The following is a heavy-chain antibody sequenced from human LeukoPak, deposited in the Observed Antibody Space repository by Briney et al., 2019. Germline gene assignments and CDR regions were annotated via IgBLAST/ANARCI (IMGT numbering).Heavy chain of an antibody. CDR2: ISSSGSTI. CDR3: ARGPHYDSSGYYYGWFDP. D-gene: IGHD3-22*01. J-gene: IGHJ5*02. V-gene: IGHV3-11*01. CDR1: GFTFSDYY. Sequence: GGSVRLSCAASGFTFSDYYMSWIRQAPGKGLEWVSYISSSGSTIYYADSVKGRFTISRDNAKNSLYLQMNSLRAEDTAVYYCARGPHYDSSGYYYGWFDPWGQGTLVTVSS.